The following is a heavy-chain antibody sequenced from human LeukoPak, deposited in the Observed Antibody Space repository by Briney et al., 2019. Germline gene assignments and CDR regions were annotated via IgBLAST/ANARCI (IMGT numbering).Heavy chain of an antibody. CDR1: GYTFTSYY. CDR3: ARERLSWCQFDP. D-gene: IGHD6-13*01. V-gene: IGHV1-46*01. Sequence: ASVKVSCKASGYTFTSYYMHWVRQAPGQGLEWMGIINPSGGSTSYAQKFQGRVTMTRDMSTSTVYMELSSLRSEDTAVYYCARERLSWCQFDPWGQGTLVTVSS. J-gene: IGHJ5*02. CDR2: INPSGGST.